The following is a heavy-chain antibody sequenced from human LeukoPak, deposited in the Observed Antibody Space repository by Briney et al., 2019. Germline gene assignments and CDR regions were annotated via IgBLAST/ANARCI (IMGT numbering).Heavy chain of an antibody. CDR2: IYSGGST. V-gene: IGHV3-66*01. CDR1: GGSISSSNW. CDR3: ARGGQWLAVDY. J-gene: IGHJ4*02. Sequence: ETLSLTCAVSGGSISSSNWWSWVRQAPGKGLEWVSVIYSGGSTYYADSVKGRFTISRDNSKNTLYLQMNSLRAEDTAVYYCARGGQWLAVDYWGQGTLVTVSS. D-gene: IGHD6-19*01.